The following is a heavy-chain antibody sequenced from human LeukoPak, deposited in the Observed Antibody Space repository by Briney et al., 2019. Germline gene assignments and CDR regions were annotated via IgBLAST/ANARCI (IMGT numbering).Heavy chain of an antibody. V-gene: IGHV3-30*18. CDR1: GFTFSSYG. Sequence: GGSLRLSCAASGFTFSSYGMHWVRQAPGKGLEWVAVISYDGSNKYYADSVKGRFTISRGNSKNTLYLQMNSLRAEDTAVYYCAKVVSDIVATSIFDYWGQGTLVTVSS. D-gene: IGHD5-12*01. CDR2: ISYDGSNK. J-gene: IGHJ4*02. CDR3: AKVVSDIVATSIFDY.